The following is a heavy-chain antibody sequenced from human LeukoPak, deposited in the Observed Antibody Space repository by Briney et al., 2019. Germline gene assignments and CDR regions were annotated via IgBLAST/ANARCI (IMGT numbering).Heavy chain of an antibody. CDR3: ARDSETYYEPLLY. CDR1: GGSVSSGSYY. Sequence: NTSETLSLTCTVSGGSVSSGSYYWSWIRQPPGKGLEWVGCIYSSGSASYNPSLKSRVTISLDTSKNQFSVNLSSVTAADTAVYFCARDSETYYEPLLYSGPGTLVTVSS. V-gene: IGHV4-61*01. CDR2: IYSSGSA. J-gene: IGHJ4*02. D-gene: IGHD1-26*01.